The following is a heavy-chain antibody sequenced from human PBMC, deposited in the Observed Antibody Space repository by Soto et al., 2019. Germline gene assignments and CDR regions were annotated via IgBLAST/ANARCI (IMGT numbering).Heavy chain of an antibody. CDR1: VFTFISYA. J-gene: IGHJ4*02. D-gene: IGHD3-10*01. CDR3: AKDGGYYGSESPFDC. V-gene: IGHV3-23*01. CDR2: ICGSGGST. Sequence: PWWCMRLSCASCVFTFISYAMRWVRQAPVKGLESVSAICGSGGSTYDADSLKGWFTISRDHSKTTLYLQMNSLRAEDTAVYYCAKDGGYYGSESPFDCWGQGTLGTVYS.